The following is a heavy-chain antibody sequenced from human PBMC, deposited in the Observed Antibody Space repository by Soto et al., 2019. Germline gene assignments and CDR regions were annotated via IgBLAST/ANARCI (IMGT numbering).Heavy chain of an antibody. D-gene: IGHD1-26*01. CDR3: TSFPPGGSYPFDY. CDR2: IIPIFGTA. CDR1: GGTFSSYA. J-gene: IGHJ4*02. V-gene: IGHV1-69*13. Sequence: PSVKVSCQSSGGTFSSYAIIWVRPAPGQGLELLGGIIPIFGTANYAQKFQGRVTITADESTSTAYMELSSLRSEDTAVYYCTSFPPGGSYPFDYWGQGTLVTVSS.